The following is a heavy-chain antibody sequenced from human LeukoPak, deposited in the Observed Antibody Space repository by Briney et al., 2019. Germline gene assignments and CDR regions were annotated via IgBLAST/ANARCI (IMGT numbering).Heavy chain of an antibody. CDR3: ARDEPYSGSWGAGVYYFDY. D-gene: IGHD1-26*01. Sequence: SETLSLTCTVSGGSISSYYWSWIRQPAGKGLEWIGRIYTSGSTNYNPSLKSRVTMSVDTSKNQFSLKLSSVTAADTAVYYCARDEPYSGSWGAGVYYFDYWGQGTLVTVSS. V-gene: IGHV4-4*07. CDR1: GGSISSYY. CDR2: IYTSGST. J-gene: IGHJ4*02.